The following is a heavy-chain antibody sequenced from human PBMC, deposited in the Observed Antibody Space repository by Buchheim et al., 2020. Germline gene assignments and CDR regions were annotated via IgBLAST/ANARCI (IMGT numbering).Heavy chain of an antibody. V-gene: IGHV4-39*02. Sequence: QLQLQESGPGLVKPSETLSLTCTVSGGSISSSSYYWGWIRQPPGKGLEWIGSIYYSGSTYYNPSLKSRVTISVDTSKNQFSLKLSSVTAADTAVYYCARDIDTSGHYSRFDPWGQGTL. J-gene: IGHJ5*02. CDR1: GGSISSSSYY. D-gene: IGHD2-15*01. CDR2: IYYSGST. CDR3: ARDIDTSGHYSRFDP.